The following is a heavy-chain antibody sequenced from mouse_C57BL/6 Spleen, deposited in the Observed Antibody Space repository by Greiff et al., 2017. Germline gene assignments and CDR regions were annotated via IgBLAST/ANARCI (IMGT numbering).Heavy chain of an antibody. J-gene: IGHJ4*01. CDR1: GYAFSSYW. Sequence: QVQLQQSGAELVKPGASVKISCKASGYAFSSYWMNWVKQRPGKGLEWIGQIYPGDGDTNYNGKFKGKATLTADKSSSTAYMQLSSLTSEDSAVYFCARSGTVVADYYAMDYWGQGTSVTVSS. CDR3: ARSGTVVADYYAMDY. CDR2: IYPGDGDT. V-gene: IGHV1-80*01. D-gene: IGHD1-1*01.